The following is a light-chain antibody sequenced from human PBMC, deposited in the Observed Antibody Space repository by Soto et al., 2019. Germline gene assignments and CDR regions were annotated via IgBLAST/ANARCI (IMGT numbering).Light chain of an antibody. CDR1: RSNIGSNY. J-gene: IGLJ3*02. CDR3: SSYTPTTWV. V-gene: IGLV1-47*01. Sequence: QSVLTQPPSASGTPGQRVTIYCSGSRSNIGSNYVYWYQQLPGTAPKLLIYRNNQRPSGVPDRFSGSKSGTSASLAISGLRSEDEADYYCSSYTPTTWVFGGGTQRTVL. CDR2: RNN.